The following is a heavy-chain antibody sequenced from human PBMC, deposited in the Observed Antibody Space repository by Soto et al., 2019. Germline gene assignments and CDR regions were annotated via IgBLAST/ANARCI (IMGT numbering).Heavy chain of an antibody. CDR3: AKEDTSSGSLDY. V-gene: IGHV3-23*01. J-gene: IGHJ4*02. D-gene: IGHD6-19*01. CDR1: GFPFGENA. Sequence: GGSLRLSCAASGFPFGENAMIWARQAPGKGLECVSGISDSGATTYYADSVRGRFTISRDNSKNTLYLQMKSLRAEDSASYYCAKEDTSSGSLDYWGQGALVTVSS. CDR2: ISDSGATT.